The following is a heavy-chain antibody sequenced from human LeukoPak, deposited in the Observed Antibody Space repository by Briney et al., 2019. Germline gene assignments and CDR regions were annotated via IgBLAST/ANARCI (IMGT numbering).Heavy chain of an antibody. J-gene: IGHJ5*02. Sequence: SETLSLTCTVSGGSISSGDYYWRWSRQPRGKGVEWSGYIYYSGSTYYNPSLKSRVTISVDTSKNQFSLKLRSVPAADTAVYYCARDHGGQAGNWFDPWGQRTLVTVSS. CDR2: IYYSGST. D-gene: IGHD3-16*01. CDR3: ARDHGGQAGNWFDP. CDR1: GGSISSGDYY. V-gene: IGHV4-30-4*01.